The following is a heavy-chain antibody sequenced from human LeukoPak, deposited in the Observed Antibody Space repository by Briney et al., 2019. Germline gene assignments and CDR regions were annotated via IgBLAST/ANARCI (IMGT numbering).Heavy chain of an antibody. CDR1: GYTFTSYG. D-gene: IGHD3-9*01. Sequence: ASVKVSCKASGYTFTSYGISWVRQAPGQGLEWMGWISAYNGNTNYAQKLQGRVTMTTDTSTSTAYVELRSLRSDDTAVYYCARVQGSDYDILTGYPNWFDPWGQGTLVTVSS. J-gene: IGHJ5*02. V-gene: IGHV1-18*01. CDR3: ARVQGSDYDILTGYPNWFDP. CDR2: ISAYNGNT.